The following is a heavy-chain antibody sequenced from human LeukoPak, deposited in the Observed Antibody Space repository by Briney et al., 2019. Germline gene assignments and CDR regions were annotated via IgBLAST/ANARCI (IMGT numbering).Heavy chain of an antibody. D-gene: IGHD2-15*01. Sequence: SETLSLTCTVSSGSISSSNYYWSWIRQPAGKGLEWIGRISTIGSTNYNPSLNSRVTISIDTSKNQFSLKLSSVTAADTAVYYCARDLGGYPAWGQGTLVTVSS. CDR1: SGSISSSNYY. CDR2: ISTIGST. CDR3: ARDLGGYPA. J-gene: IGHJ5*02. V-gene: IGHV4-61*02.